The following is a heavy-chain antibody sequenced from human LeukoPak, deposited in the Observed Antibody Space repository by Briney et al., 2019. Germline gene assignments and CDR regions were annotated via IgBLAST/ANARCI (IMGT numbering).Heavy chain of an antibody. CDR3: AKDLSTFGVVTTPDY. J-gene: IGHJ4*02. Sequence: GGSLRLSCAASGFTFSSYWMSWVRQAPGKGLEWVANIKQDGSEKYYVDSVKGRFTISRDNAKNSLYLQMNSLRAEDTALYYCAKDLSTFGVVTTPDYWGQGTLVTVSS. CDR2: IKQDGSEK. V-gene: IGHV3-7*03. D-gene: IGHD3-3*01. CDR1: GFTFSSYW.